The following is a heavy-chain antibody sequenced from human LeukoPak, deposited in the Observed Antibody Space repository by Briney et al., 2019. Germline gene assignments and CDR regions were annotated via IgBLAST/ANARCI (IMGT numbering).Heavy chain of an antibody. Sequence: GGSLRLSCAASGFTFSSYAMHWVRQAPGKGLEWVAVISYDGSNKYYADSVKGRFTISRDNSKNTLYLQMNSLRAEDTAVYYCARGYSSGWYIFDIWGQGTMVTVSS. V-gene: IGHV3-30*04. J-gene: IGHJ3*02. D-gene: IGHD6-19*01. CDR1: GFTFSSYA. CDR3: ARGYSSGWYIFDI. CDR2: ISYDGSNK.